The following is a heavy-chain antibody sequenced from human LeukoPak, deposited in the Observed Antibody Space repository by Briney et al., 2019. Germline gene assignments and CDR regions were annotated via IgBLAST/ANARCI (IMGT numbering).Heavy chain of an antibody. CDR1: GFTFSSYA. J-gene: IGHJ6*03. Sequence: PGGSLRLSCAASGFTFSSYAMSWVRQAPGKGREWVSGISGSGGSTYYADSVKGRFTISRDNSKNTLYLQMNSLRAEDTAVYYCAKSDSGSYYYYYYYMDVWGKGTTVTVSS. V-gene: IGHV3-23*01. CDR3: AKSDSGSYYYYYYYMDV. D-gene: IGHD1-26*01. CDR2: ISGSGGST.